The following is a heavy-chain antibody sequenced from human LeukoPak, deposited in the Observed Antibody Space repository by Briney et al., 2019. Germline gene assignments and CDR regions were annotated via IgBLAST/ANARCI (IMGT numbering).Heavy chain of an antibody. V-gene: IGHV4-38-2*02. CDR2: IYISGST. CDR1: GYSISSGYY. Sequence: SETLSLTCTVSGYSISSGYYWSWIRQPAGKGLELIGRIYISGSTNYNPSLKSRVTISVDTSKNQFSLKLSSVTAADTAVYYCARSLRGYSGLGVWGKGTTVTISS. D-gene: IGHD5-12*01. CDR3: ARSLRGYSGLGV. J-gene: IGHJ6*04.